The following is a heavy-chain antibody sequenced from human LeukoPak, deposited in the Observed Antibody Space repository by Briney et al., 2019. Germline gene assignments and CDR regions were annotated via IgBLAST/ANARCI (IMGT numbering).Heavy chain of an antibody. CDR3: ARGVVVAVEMGNFFVP. J-gene: IGHJ5*02. D-gene: IGHD2-15*01. Sequence: SETLSLTCTVSGGSISSYYWSWIRQPAGKGLEWIGRIYTSGSTNYNPSLKSRVTMSVDTSKNQFSLKLSSLPASAPPVSYGARGVVVAVEMGNFFVPWGRETLVSVSS. CDR2: IYTSGST. CDR1: GGSISSYY. V-gene: IGHV4-4*07.